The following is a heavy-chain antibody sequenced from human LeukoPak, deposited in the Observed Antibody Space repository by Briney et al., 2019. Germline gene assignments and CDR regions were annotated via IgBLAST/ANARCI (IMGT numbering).Heavy chain of an antibody. Sequence: ASVKVSCTTSGYTFTNYYMHWVRQAPGQGLEWMGIINPSGTSTTYAQKFQGRVTMTRDTSTSTDFMELSSLRSEDTALYYCARHDLGGSSPFDYWGQGTLVTVSS. V-gene: IGHV1-46*01. J-gene: IGHJ4*02. CDR1: GYTFTNYY. D-gene: IGHD2-15*01. CDR2: INPSGTST. CDR3: ARHDLGGSSPFDY.